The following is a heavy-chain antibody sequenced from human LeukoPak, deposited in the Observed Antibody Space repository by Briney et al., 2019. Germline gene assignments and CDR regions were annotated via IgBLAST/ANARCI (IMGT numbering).Heavy chain of an antibody. Sequence: PGGSLRLSCAASGFTFSTYWMSWVRQAPGKGLEWVANIKQDGSEKYYVDSVKGRFTISRDNAKNTLSLQMNSLRAEDTAVYYCARAAGSGTYYTSNFDYWGQGALVTVS. CDR2: IKQDGSEK. J-gene: IGHJ4*02. CDR1: GFTFSTYW. CDR3: ARAAGSGTYYTSNFDY. V-gene: IGHV3-7*01. D-gene: IGHD3-10*01.